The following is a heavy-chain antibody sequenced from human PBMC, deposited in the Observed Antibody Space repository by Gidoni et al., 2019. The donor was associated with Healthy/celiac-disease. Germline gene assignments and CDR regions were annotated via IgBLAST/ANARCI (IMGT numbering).Heavy chain of an antibody. CDR2: IYYSGST. CDR3: ARHVRTYDYVWGSYRQANWFDP. J-gene: IGHJ5*02. CDR1: GGSISSSSYY. Sequence: QLQLQESGPGLVKPSETLSLTCTVSGGSISSSSYYWGWIRQPPGKGLEWIGSIYYSGSTYDNPSLKSRVTISVDTSKNQFSLKLSSVTAADTAVYYWARHVRTYDYVWGSYRQANWFDPWGQGTLVTVSS. D-gene: IGHD3-16*02. V-gene: IGHV4-39*01.